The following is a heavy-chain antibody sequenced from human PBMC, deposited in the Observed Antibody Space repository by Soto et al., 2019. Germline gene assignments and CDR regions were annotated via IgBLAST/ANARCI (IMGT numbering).Heavy chain of an antibody. V-gene: IGHV4-34*01. D-gene: IGHD3-10*01. CDR2: INDSGNI. CDR1: GGSLSGYQ. CDR3: ARGLILWFGELSRRGGYYYYMDV. J-gene: IGHJ6*03. Sequence: QVQLQQWGAGLLKPSETLSLTCAVYGGSLSGYQWTWIRQTPGKGLEWIGEINDSGNINYNPSLKGRVTILLGTPRKQISLKLSSVTAADSAVYYCARGLILWFGELSRRGGYYYYMDVWGKGTTVTVSS.